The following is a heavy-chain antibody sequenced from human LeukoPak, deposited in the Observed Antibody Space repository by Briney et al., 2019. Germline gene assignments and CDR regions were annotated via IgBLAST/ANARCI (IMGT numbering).Heavy chain of an antibody. D-gene: IGHD1-26*01. CDR2: IYYSGST. CDR1: GGSISSHY. Sequence: SETLSLTCTVSGGSISSHYWSWIRQPPGKGLEWIGYIYYSGSTNYNPSLKSRVTISVDTSKNQFSLKLSSVTAADTAVYYCARGGYYFPFDYWGQGTLVTVSS. V-gene: IGHV4-59*11. CDR3: ARGGYYFPFDY. J-gene: IGHJ4*02.